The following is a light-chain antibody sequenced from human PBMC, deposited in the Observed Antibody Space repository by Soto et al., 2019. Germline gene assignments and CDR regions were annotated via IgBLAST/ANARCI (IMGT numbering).Light chain of an antibody. Sequence: QSALTLPPSASGSPGQSVTISCTGTSSDIGTYDYVSWYQHLPDKAPKLMIYEVSKRPSGVPDRFSGSKSGNTASLTVSGLQAEDEGDYYCCSYGGGNNFYVFGTGTKV. CDR1: SSDIGTYDY. CDR2: EVS. V-gene: IGLV2-8*01. CDR3: CSYGGGNNFYV. J-gene: IGLJ1*01.